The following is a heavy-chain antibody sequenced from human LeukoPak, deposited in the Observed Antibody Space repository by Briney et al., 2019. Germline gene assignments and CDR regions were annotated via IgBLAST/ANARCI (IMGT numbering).Heavy chain of an antibody. Sequence: ASVKVSCKASGYTCTSYGISWVRQAPGQGLEWMGWISAYNGNTNYAQKLQGRVTMTTDTSTSTAYMELRSLRSDDTAVYYCARAGDYDILTGYYNGNDYWGQGTLVTVSS. CDR1: GYTCTSYG. J-gene: IGHJ4*02. CDR2: ISAYNGNT. CDR3: ARAGDYDILTGYYNGNDY. D-gene: IGHD3-9*01. V-gene: IGHV1-18*04.